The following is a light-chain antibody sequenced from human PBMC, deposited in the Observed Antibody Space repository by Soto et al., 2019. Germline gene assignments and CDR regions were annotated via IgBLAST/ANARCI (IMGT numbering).Light chain of an antibody. CDR1: QSISRY. Sequence: DIQMTQSPSSLSASVGDRVTITCRASQSISRYLNWYQQKQGKAPKLLIYAASSLQSGVPSRFSGSGSGTDFTLTISSLQPEDFATYYCQESSSTPPWTFGQGTKVDIK. CDR2: AAS. CDR3: QESSSTPPWT. J-gene: IGKJ1*01. V-gene: IGKV1-39*01.